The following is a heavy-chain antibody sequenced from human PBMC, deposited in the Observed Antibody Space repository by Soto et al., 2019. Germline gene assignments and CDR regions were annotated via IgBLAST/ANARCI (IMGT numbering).Heavy chain of an antibody. CDR3: ARDLGDDYGKTWGLDP. CDR2: IYYSGST. V-gene: IGHV4-31*03. Sequence: QVQLQESGPGLVKPSQTLSLTCTVSGGSISSGGYYWSWIRQHPGKGLEWIGYIYYSGSTYYNPAHKSRVAISVDTSKNQVSLKLSSVTAADTAVYYCARDLGDDYGKTWGLDPWGQGTLVTVSS. J-gene: IGHJ5*02. D-gene: IGHD4-17*01. CDR1: GGSISSGGYY.